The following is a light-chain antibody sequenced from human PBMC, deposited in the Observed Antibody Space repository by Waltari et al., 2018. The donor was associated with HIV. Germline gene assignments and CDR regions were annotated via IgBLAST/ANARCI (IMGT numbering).Light chain of an antibody. CDR2: GNT. CDR1: SSNIGAGYD. CDR3: QSYDTSLSAYV. Sequence: QSVLAQPPSVSGAPGQRVTISCTGSSSNIGAGYDVHWYQQLPGTAPKFLIYGNTNRPSGVPDRFSGSKSGSSASLAITGLQAEDEADYYCQSYDTSLSAYVFGTGTNVTVL. J-gene: IGLJ1*01. V-gene: IGLV1-40*01.